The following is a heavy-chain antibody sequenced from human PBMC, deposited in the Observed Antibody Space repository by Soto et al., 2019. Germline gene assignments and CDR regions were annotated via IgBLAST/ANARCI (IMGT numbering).Heavy chain of an antibody. CDR1: GYTFTSYG. V-gene: IGHV1-18*01. CDR2: ISAYNGNT. Sequence: QVQLVQSGAEVKKPGASVKVSCKASGYTFTSYGISWVRQAPGQGLEWMGWISAYNGNTNYAQKLQGRVTMTTDTSTSTAYMKLRSLRSDDTAVYYCARLRLGELSLKWAVDYWGQGTLVTVSS. D-gene: IGHD3-16*02. CDR3: ARLRLGELSLKWAVDY. J-gene: IGHJ4*02.